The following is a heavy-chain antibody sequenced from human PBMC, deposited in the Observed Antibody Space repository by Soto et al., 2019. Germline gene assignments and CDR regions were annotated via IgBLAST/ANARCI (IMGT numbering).Heavy chain of an antibody. J-gene: IGHJ4*02. CDR2: MNPNSGNT. Sequence: ASVKVCCKASGYTFNTYAMHWAQQAPGQVLDWMGWMNPNSGNTGYAQKFQGRVTMTRNTSISTAYMELSSLRSVDTAVYYCARGPRRSVVVTATPKTYYFDYWGQGTLVTVSS. CDR3: ARGPRRSVVVTATPKTYYFDY. D-gene: IGHD2-21*02. V-gene: IGHV1-8*02. CDR1: GYTFNTYA.